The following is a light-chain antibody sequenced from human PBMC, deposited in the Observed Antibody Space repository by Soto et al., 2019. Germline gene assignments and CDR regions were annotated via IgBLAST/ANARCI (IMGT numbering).Light chain of an antibody. Sequence: EIVLTQSPGTLSLSPGERATLSCRASQSVSRNFLAWYQQKPGQAPRLLIYAASSRIADIPDRFSGSGSGTDFTLTSSRLEPEDFAVYHCQQYGSSPRTFGQGTKVEIK. CDR2: AAS. J-gene: IGKJ1*01. CDR1: QSVSRNF. V-gene: IGKV3-20*01. CDR3: QQYGSSPRT.